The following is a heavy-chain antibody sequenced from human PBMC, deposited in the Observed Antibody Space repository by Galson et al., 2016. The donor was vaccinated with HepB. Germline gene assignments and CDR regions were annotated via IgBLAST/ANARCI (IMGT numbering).Heavy chain of an antibody. D-gene: IGHD3-22*01. J-gene: IGHJ5*02. CDR3: ARAAYDSSGYCDS. CDR2: VNPTGGST. Sequence: SVKVSCKASGYPFTNYYMHWVRQAPGQGLEWMGLVNPTGGSTTYARKFQGRVTMTRDTSTNIVYMELTSLRYEDTAAYYCARAAYDSSGYCDSWGQGTLVTVSS. CDR1: GYPFTNYY. V-gene: IGHV1-46*01.